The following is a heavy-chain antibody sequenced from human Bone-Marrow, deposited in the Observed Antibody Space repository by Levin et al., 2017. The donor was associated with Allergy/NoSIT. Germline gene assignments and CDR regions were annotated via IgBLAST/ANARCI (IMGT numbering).Heavy chain of an antibody. J-gene: IGHJ3*02. CDR2: ISSSSSYI. D-gene: IGHD3-3*01. Sequence: GGSLRLSCAASGFTFSSYSMNWVRQAPGKGLEWVSSISSSSSYIYYADSVKGRFTISRDNAKNSLYLQMNSLRAEDTAVYYCARDLGYYDFWSGYSDNAFDSWGQGTMVTVSS. CDR3: ARDLGYYDFWSGYSDNAFDS. CDR1: GFTFSSYS. V-gene: IGHV3-21*01.